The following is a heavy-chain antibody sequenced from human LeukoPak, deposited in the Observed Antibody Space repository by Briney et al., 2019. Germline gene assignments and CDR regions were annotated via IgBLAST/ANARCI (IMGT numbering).Heavy chain of an antibody. D-gene: IGHD6-13*01. V-gene: IGHV3-23*01. CDR2: ISGSGGST. Sequence: GGSLRLSCAASGFTFSSYAMSWVRQAPGKGLEWVSAISGSGGSTYYADSVKGRFTISRDNAKNTLYLQMNSLRAEDTAVYYCARAIAAEPFDYWGQGTLVTVSS. CDR1: GFTFSSYA. CDR3: ARAIAAEPFDY. J-gene: IGHJ4*02.